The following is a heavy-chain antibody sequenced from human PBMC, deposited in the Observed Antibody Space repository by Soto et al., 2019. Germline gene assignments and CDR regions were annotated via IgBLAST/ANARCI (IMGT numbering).Heavy chain of an antibody. CDR1: GYTFTSYG. J-gene: IGHJ4*02. V-gene: IGHV1-18*01. CDR2: ISAYNGNT. CDR3: ARDTPRGYSYGDPYYFDY. Sequence: VKVSCKASGYTFTSYGISWVRQAPGQGLEWMGWISAYNGNTNYAQKLQGRVTMTTDTSTSTAYMELRSLRSDDTAVYYCARDTPRGYSYGDPYYFDYWGQGTLVTVSS. D-gene: IGHD5-18*01.